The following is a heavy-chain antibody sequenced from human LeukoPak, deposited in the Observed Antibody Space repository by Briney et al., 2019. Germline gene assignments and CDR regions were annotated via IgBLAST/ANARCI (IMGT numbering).Heavy chain of an antibody. D-gene: IGHD6-19*01. CDR1: GYTFTSYA. CDR3: ARGDAPIAVAGTLSDY. J-gene: IGHJ4*02. V-gene: IGHV7-4-1*02. CDR2: INTNTGNP. Sequence: ASVKVSCKASGYTFTSYAMNWVRQAPGQGLEWMGWINTNTGNPTYAQGFTGRFVFSLDTSVSTAYLQISSLKAEDTAVYYCARGDAPIAVAGTLSDYWGQGTLVTVSS.